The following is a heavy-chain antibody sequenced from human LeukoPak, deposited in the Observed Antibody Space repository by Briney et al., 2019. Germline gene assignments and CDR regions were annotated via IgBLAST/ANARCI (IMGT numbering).Heavy chain of an antibody. CDR1: GFTFSSYG. Sequence: GRSLRLSCAASGFTFSSYGMHWVRQAPGQRLEWMGWINAGNGNTKYSQKFQGRVTITRDTSASTAYMELSSLRSEDTAVYYCARAGWWQLAYFDYWGQGTLVTVSS. CDR2: INAGNGNT. V-gene: IGHV1-3*01. D-gene: IGHD2-15*01. J-gene: IGHJ4*02. CDR3: ARAGWWQLAYFDY.